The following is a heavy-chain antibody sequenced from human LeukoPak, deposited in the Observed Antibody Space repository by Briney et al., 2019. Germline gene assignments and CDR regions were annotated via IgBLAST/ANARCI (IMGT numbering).Heavy chain of an antibody. J-gene: IGHJ3*02. CDR3: ARDLSLNYDFWSGYDAFDI. D-gene: IGHD3-3*01. V-gene: IGHV3-33*01. CDR2: IWYDGSNI. Sequence: GGSLRLSCAASGFTFSGYAMHWVRQAPGKGLEWVAGIWYDGSNINYADSVKGRFTISRDNSKNTLYLKINNLRAEDTAVYYCARDLSLNYDFWSGYDAFDIWGQGTMVTVSS. CDR1: GFTFSGYA.